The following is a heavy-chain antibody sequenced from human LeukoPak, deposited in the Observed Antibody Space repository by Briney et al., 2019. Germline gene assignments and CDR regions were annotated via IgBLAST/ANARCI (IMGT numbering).Heavy chain of an antibody. V-gene: IGHV1-69*04. D-gene: IGHD4-17*01. CDR3: ARDDLYDYGDYWEGGPTQY. Sequence: SVKVSCKASGGTFSSYVISWVRQAPGQGLEWMGRIIPILGIANYAQKFQGRVTITADKSTSTAYMELTTLRSEDTAVYYCARDDLYDYGDYWEGGPTQYWGQGTLVTVSS. CDR1: GGTFSSYV. CDR2: IIPILGIA. J-gene: IGHJ4*02.